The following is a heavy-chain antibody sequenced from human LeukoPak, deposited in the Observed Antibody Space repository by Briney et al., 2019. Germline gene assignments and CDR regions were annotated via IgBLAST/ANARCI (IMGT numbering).Heavy chain of an antibody. CDR2: IKEDGSEK. D-gene: IGHD3-9*01. V-gene: IGHV3-7*03. Sequence: GGSLRLSCAGSGFTFSNFWMNWVRQAPGKGLEWVANIKEDGSEKYYVDSVKGRFTISRDNSKNTLYLQMNSLRAEDTAVYYCAKFRGQDYDILTGYLDYWGQGTLVTVSS. CDR1: GFTFSNFW. J-gene: IGHJ4*02. CDR3: AKFRGQDYDILTGYLDY.